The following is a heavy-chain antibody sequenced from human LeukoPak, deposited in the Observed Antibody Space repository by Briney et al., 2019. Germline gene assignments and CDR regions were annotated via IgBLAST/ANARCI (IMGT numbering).Heavy chain of an antibody. CDR3: ARGSGYDGSRI. J-gene: IGHJ4*02. Sequence: SETLSLTCLVSGDSISIDYWNWIRQPPGRGREWIGYIYASGCTDYNPSLKSRVTISIDTSKSRFSLKLSSVTAADTAIYYCARGSGYDGSRIWGQGTLVTVSS. D-gene: IGHD3-16*01. CDR1: GDSISIDY. CDR2: IYASGCT. V-gene: IGHV4-59*12.